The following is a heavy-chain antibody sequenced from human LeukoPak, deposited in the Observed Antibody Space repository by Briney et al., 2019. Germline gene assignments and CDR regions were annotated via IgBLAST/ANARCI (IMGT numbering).Heavy chain of an antibody. V-gene: IGHV1-18*01. J-gene: IGHJ4*02. CDR1: GYSFILYG. Sequence: GASVKVSCKTSGYSFILYGISWVRQAPGQGPEWMGWISTSTGDTKYTQKFQGRVTLTTDTSTSTAYMELRSLRSDDTAVYYCARQGYSGHSQGAADYWGQGTLVTVSS. D-gene: IGHD4-23*01. CDR3: ARQGYSGHSQGAADY. CDR2: ISTSTGDT.